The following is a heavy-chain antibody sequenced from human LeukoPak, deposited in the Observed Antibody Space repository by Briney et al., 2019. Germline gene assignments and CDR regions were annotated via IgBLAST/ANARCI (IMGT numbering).Heavy chain of an antibody. CDR3: ARGSITVIVVVTDIDY. CDR2: INPNSGGT. CDR1: GYTFTGYY. Sequence: ASVKVSCKASGYTFTGYYMHWVRQAPGQGLEWMGWINPNSGGTNYAQKFQGRVTMTRDTSISTAYMELSRLRSDDTAVYYCARGSITVIVVVTDIDYWGQGTLVTVSS. J-gene: IGHJ4*02. V-gene: IGHV1-2*02. D-gene: IGHD3-22*01.